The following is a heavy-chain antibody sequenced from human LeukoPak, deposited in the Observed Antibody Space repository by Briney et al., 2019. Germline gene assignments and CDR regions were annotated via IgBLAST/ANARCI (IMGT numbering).Heavy chain of an antibody. Sequence: GGSLRLSCAASGFTFSSYSMNWVRQAPGKGLEWVSSISSSSSYVYYADSVRGRFNISRDNAKNSLYLQMNSLRAEDTAVYYCARTIYDSSGSRIPGDYWGQGTLVTVSS. V-gene: IGHV3-21*01. CDR3: ARTIYDSSGSRIPGDY. J-gene: IGHJ4*02. D-gene: IGHD3-22*01. CDR2: ISSSSSYV. CDR1: GFTFSSYS.